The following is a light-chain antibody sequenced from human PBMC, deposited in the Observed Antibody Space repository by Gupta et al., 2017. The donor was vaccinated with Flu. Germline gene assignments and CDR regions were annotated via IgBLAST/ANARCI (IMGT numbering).Light chain of an antibody. V-gene: IGLV2-14*01. J-gene: IGLJ3*02. Sequence: ITISCTGTNRDIGTYNYVSWYQQHPGKAPKRMLYEVSNRPSGISHRFSGSKSVNTAYLTISGLQGDDEADYYCSAYGGSSTREVFGGGTKLTVL. CDR1: NRDIGTYNY. CDR2: EVS. CDR3: SAYGGSSTREV.